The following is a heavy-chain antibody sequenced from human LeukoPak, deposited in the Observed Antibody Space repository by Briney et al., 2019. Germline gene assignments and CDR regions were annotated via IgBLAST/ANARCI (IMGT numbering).Heavy chain of an antibody. D-gene: IGHD4-17*01. Sequence: SGGSLRLSCAASGFTFSDYYMSWIRQAPGKGLVWVSYISSSGSTIYYADSVKGRFTISRDNAKNSLYLQMNSLRAEDTAVYYCARDDAATVTNYYYYGMDVWGQGTTVTVSS. CDR3: ARDDAATVTNYYYYGMDV. V-gene: IGHV3-11*01. CDR2: ISSSGSTI. J-gene: IGHJ6*02. CDR1: GFTFSDYY.